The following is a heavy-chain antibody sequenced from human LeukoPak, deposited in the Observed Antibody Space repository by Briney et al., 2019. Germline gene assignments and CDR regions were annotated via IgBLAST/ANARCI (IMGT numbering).Heavy chain of an antibody. Sequence: GGSLRLSCAASGFTFSDYAMSWVRQAPGKGLEWVSTIRGSVSTTYYVDSVKGRFTISRDNSKNTLYLQMNTLRAEDTAIYYCARRGSGYDSSGYRDYWGQGTLVTVSS. V-gene: IGHV3-23*01. J-gene: IGHJ4*02. D-gene: IGHD3-22*01. CDR2: IRGSVSTT. CDR3: ARRGSGYDSSGYRDY. CDR1: GFTFSDYA.